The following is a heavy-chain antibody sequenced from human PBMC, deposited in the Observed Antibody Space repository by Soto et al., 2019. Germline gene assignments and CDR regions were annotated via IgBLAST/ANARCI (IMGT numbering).Heavy chain of an antibody. V-gene: IGHV1-69*06. D-gene: IGHD5-18*01. J-gene: IGHJ5*02. Sequence: QVQLVQSGAEVKKPGSSVKVSCKAYGGTFSSYAISWVRQAPGQGLEWMGGIIPIFGTANYAQQFQGRVTITADKSTSIDDMELGSLISDDTAGYDCASPVVYTAMYWWFDPWGQGTLVTVSS. CDR3: ASPVVYTAMYWWFDP. CDR1: GGTFSSYA. CDR2: IIPIFGTA.